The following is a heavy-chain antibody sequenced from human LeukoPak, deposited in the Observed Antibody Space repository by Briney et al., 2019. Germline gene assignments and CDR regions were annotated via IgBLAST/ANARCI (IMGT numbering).Heavy chain of an antibody. D-gene: IGHD3-16*01. J-gene: IGHJ4*02. V-gene: IGHV3-53*01. Sequence: GGSLRVSCAASGFTISGTHMSWVRQAPGKELEWVSAMYTGGTTYYADSVMGRFTVSRDNSRNTVFLHMNSLRVDDTAVYYCAKDEATSGGGLAYWGQGTLVTVSS. CDR2: MYTGGTT. CDR1: GFTISGTH. CDR3: AKDEATSGGGLAY.